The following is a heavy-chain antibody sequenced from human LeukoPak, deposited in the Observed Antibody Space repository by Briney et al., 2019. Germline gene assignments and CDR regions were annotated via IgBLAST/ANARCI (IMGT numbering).Heavy chain of an antibody. Sequence: GESLKISCKGSGYSFTSYWIGWVRQMPGKVLEWMGIIYPGDSDTRYSPSFQGQVTISADKSFSTAYLQWSSLKASDTAIYYCAREGRDGFRTIDYWGQGTLVTVSS. CDR1: GYSFTSYW. CDR2: IYPGDSDT. V-gene: IGHV5-51*01. CDR3: AREGRDGFRTIDY. J-gene: IGHJ4*02. D-gene: IGHD5-24*01.